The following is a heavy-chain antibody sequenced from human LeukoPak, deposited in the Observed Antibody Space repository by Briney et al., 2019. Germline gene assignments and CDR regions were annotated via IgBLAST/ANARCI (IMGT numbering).Heavy chain of an antibody. CDR2: ISSSSSYI. CDR3: AREDPSSGCFDY. V-gene: IGHV3-21*01. J-gene: IGHJ4*02. D-gene: IGHD6-19*01. Sequence: GGSPRLSCAASGFTFSSYSMNWVRQAPGKGLEWVSSISSSSSYIYYADSVKGRFTISRDNAKNSLYLQMNSLRAEDTAVYYCAREDPSSGCFDYWGQGTLVTVSS. CDR1: GFTFSSYS.